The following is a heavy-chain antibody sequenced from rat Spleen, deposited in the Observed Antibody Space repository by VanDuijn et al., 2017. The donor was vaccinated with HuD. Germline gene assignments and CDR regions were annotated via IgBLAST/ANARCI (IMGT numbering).Heavy chain of an antibody. Sequence: EVQLVESGGGLVQPGRSLKLSCAASGFTFSNYYMAWVRQAPTKGLEWVASISHSGTDTYFPDSVKGRFTISRDNTKSILYLQMNSLRSEDTATYYCTRENWVLDYWGQGVMVTVSS. D-gene: IGHD5-1*01. CDR2: ISHSGTDT. V-gene: IGHV5-27*01. CDR1: GFTFSNYY. CDR3: TRENWVLDY. J-gene: IGHJ2*01.